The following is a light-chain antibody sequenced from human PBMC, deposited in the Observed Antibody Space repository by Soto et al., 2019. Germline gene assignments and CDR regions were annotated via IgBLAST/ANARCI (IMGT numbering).Light chain of an antibody. Sequence: DVVVTQSPLSLPVTLGQPASIPCRSSQSLVYTNGNTYLAWFQQRPGQSPRRLIYKVSIRDSGVPDRFSGSGSGTEFTLTISRVEAEDVGVYYCMQGTHWPRTFGQGTKVEIK. CDR2: KVS. CDR1: QSLVYTNGNTY. V-gene: IGKV2-30*01. CDR3: MQGTHWPRT. J-gene: IGKJ1*01.